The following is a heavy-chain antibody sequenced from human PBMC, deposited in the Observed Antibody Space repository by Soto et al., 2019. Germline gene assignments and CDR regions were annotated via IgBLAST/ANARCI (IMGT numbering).Heavy chain of an antibody. V-gene: IGHV5-51*01. J-gene: IGHJ4*02. D-gene: IGHD2-21*01. CDR1: GYSFTSYW. CDR2: IYPGDSDT. Sequence: PGESLKISCKGSGYSFTSYWIGWVLQMPGKGLEWMGIIYPGDSDTRYSPSFQGQVTISADKSISTAYLQWSSLKASDTAMYYCARRPYSSGRNCYFDYWGQGTLVTVSS. CDR3: ARRPYSSGRNCYFDY.